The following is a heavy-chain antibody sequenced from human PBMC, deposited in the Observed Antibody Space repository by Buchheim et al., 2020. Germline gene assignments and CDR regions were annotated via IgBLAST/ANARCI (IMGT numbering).Heavy chain of an antibody. CDR3: ARDTSFVFFDY. V-gene: IGHV3-30-3*01. CDR2: ISFDGGNK. Sequence: QVQLVESGGGVVQPGRSLRLSCAASGFTFSNYAMYWVRQAPGKGLEWVAVISFDGGNKYFADSVTGRFTISRDNSKNPLYLQMNSLRAEDTAVYYCARDTSFVFFDYWGQGTL. CDR1: GFTFSNYA. J-gene: IGHJ4*02. D-gene: IGHD3-16*01.